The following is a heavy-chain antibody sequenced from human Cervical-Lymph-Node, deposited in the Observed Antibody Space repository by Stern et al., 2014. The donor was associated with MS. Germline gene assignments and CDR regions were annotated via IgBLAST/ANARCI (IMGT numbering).Heavy chain of an antibody. CDR1: GGSISTFY. J-gene: IGHJ3*02. CDR3: ARRDYYDSSGYYDDAFDI. D-gene: IGHD3-22*01. V-gene: IGHV4-59*01. Sequence: VQLVESGPGLVKPSETLSLTCTVSGGSISTFYWNWIRQSPGKGLEWIGQIHYSGSTNYNPSLKSRVTISVDTYKNQFSLTLRSVTAADTAVYFCARRDYYDSSGYYDDAFDIWGQGTMVTVSS. CDR2: IHYSGST.